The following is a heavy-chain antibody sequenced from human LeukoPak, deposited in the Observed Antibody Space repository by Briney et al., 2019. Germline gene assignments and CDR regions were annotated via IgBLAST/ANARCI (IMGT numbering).Heavy chain of an antibody. J-gene: IGHJ3*02. V-gene: IGHV4-61*02. CDR3: ARGLLILRFLAPDAFDI. D-gene: IGHD3-3*01. CDR2: IYTSGST. CDR1: GGSISSGSYY. Sequence: SETLSLTCTVSGGSISSGSYYWSWIWQPAGKGLEWIGRIYTSGSTNYNPSLKSRVTISVDTSKNQFSLKLSSVTAADTAVYYCARGLLILRFLAPDAFDIWGQGTMVTVSS.